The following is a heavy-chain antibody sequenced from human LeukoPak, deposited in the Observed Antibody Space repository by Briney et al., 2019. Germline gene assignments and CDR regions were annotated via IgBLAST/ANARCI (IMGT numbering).Heavy chain of an antibody. V-gene: IGHV4-34*01. Sequence: SETLSLTCAVYGGSFSGYYWSWIRQPPGKGLEWIGEINHSGSTNYNPSLKSRVTISVDTSKNQFSLKLSSVTAADTAVYYCARDGGSSWSSSDYWGQGTLVTVSS. CDR2: INHSGST. D-gene: IGHD6-13*01. CDR3: ARDGGSSWSSSDY. J-gene: IGHJ4*02. CDR1: GGSFSGYY.